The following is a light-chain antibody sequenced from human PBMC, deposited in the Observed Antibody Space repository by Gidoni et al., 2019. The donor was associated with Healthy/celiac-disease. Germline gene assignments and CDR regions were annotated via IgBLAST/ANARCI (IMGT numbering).Light chain of an antibody. CDR2: EVS. V-gene: IGLV2-14*01. Sequence: QSALTQPASVSGSPGQSITISCTGTSSDVGGYNYVSWYQQHPGKAHKLMIYEVSNRPSGVSNRFSGSKSGNTASLTISGLQAEDEADYYCSSYTSSSSVLGGGTKLTVL. CDR3: SSYTSSSSV. CDR1: SSDVGGYNY. J-gene: IGLJ2*01.